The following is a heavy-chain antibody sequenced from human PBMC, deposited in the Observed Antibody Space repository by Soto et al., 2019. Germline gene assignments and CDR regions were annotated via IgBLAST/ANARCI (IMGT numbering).Heavy chain of an antibody. V-gene: IGHV1-69*01. CDR3: ASSTYYDFWSGFNWFDP. D-gene: IGHD3-3*01. CDR1: GGTFSSYA. Sequence: QVQLVQSGAEVKKPGSSVKVSCKASGGTFSSYAISWVRQAPGEGLGWLGGIIPMFGSINYAQKLQGRVTIFADESKNIAYMELSSLRSEDTAVYYCASSTYYDFWSGFNWFDPWGQGTLVTVSS. CDR2: IIPMFGSI. J-gene: IGHJ5*02.